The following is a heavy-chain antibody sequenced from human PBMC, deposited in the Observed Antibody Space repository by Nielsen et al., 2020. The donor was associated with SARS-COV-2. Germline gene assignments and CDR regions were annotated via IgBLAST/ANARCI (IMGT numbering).Heavy chain of an antibody. D-gene: IGHD3-3*01. CDR3: ARGGGTIFGVVIDDAFDI. CDR2: ISYDGSNK. J-gene: IGHJ3*02. CDR1: GFTFSSYG. V-gene: IGHV3-30*03. Sequence: GESLKISCAASGFTFSSYGMHWVRQAPGKGLEWVAVISYDGSNKYYADSVKGRFTISRDNSKNTLYLQMNSLRAEDTAVYYCARGGGTIFGVVIDDAFDIWGQGTMVTVSS.